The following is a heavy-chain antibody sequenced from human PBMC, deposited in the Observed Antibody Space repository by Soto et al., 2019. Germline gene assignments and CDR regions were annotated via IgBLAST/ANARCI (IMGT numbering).Heavy chain of an antibody. CDR2: INSDGSST. V-gene: IGHV3-74*01. Sequence: PGGSLRLSCAASGFTFSSYWMHWVRQAPGKGLVWVSHINSDGSSTSYADSVKGRFTISRDNAKNTLYLQMSSLRVEDTAVYYCARDSGGYSWGQGTLVTVSS. J-gene: IGHJ5*02. CDR1: GFTFSSYW. D-gene: IGHD3-22*01. CDR3: ARDSGGYS.